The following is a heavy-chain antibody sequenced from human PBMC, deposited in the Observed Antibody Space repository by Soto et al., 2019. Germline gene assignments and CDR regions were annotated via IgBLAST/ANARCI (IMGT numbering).Heavy chain of an antibody. CDR2: ISGSGGST. CDR3: AKPEITFGGVIAPTPIDY. D-gene: IGHD3-16*02. CDR1: GFTFSSYA. Sequence: GGSLRLSCAASGFTFSSYAMSWVRQAPGKGLEWVSAISGSGGSTYYADSVKGRFTISRDNSKNTLYLQMNSLRAEDTAVYYCAKPEITFGGVIAPTPIDYWGQGTLVTVSS. J-gene: IGHJ4*02. V-gene: IGHV3-23*01.